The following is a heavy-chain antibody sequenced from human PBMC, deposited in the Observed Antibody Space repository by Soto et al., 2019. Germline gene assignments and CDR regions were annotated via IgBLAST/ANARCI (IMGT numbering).Heavy chain of an antibody. CDR1: GFTFSSYS. Sequence: EVQLVESGGGLVQPGGSLRLSCAASGFTFSSYSMNWVRQAPGKGLEWVSYISSSSSTIYYADSVKGRFTISRDNAKNSLYLQMNSRRDEDTAVYYCARDCNYYYGMDVWGQGTTVTVSS. D-gene: IGHD2-15*01. CDR3: ARDCNYYYGMDV. CDR2: ISSSSSTI. J-gene: IGHJ6*02. V-gene: IGHV3-48*02.